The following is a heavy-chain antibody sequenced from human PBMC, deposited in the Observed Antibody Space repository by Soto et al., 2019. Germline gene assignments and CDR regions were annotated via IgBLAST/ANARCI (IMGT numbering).Heavy chain of an antibody. Sequence: EVQLVESGEGLEKPGGSLRPSFAALGFTLSNVWMNWVRRAPGRGLEWVGRIKSKTVGGTTNYAAPVKGRFTISRDDSKNTLYLQMNSLKTEDTAVYYCTPLALKYSSGWYEFSDWGQGTLVTVSS. CDR3: TPLALKYSSGWYEFSD. CDR1: GFTLSNVW. D-gene: IGHD6-19*01. J-gene: IGHJ4*02. V-gene: IGHV3-15*07. CDR2: IKSKTVGGTT.